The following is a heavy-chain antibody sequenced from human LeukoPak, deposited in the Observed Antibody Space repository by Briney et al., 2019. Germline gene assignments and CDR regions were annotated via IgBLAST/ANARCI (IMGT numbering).Heavy chain of an antibody. J-gene: IGHJ4*02. Sequence: GGSLRLSCAASGFTFSSYGMSWVRQAPGKGLEWVSGVRGSGDITFYADSVKGRFTISRDNSKNTLYLQMNSLRAEDTAVYYCAKLTYGSGTYGAFDYWGQGTLVTVST. D-gene: IGHD3-10*01. CDR3: AKLTYGSGTYGAFDY. CDR2: VRGSGDIT. V-gene: IGHV3-23*01. CDR1: GFTFSSYG.